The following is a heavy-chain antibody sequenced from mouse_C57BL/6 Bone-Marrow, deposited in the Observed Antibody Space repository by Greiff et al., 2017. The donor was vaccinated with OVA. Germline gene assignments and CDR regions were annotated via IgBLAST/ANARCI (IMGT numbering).Heavy chain of an antibody. CDR2: IRNKANNHAS. V-gene: IGHV6-6*01. CDR1: GFTFSDAW. D-gene: IGHD2-1*01. J-gene: IGHJ2*01. CDR3: TRGNYYGNPYYFDY. Sequence: EVQGVESGGGLVQPGGSMKLSCAASGFTFSDAWMDWVRQSPEKGLEWVAEIRNKANNHASYYAESVKGRFTISREDSKSSVYLQMNSLRAEDTGIYYGTRGNYYGNPYYFDYWGQGTTLTVSS.